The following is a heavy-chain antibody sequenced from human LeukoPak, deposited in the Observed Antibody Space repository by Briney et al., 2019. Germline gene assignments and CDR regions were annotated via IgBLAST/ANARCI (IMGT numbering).Heavy chain of an antibody. CDR2: INHSGST. CDR3: ARERNPNMITFGGVIAAIDY. J-gene: IGHJ4*02. CDR1: GGSFSGYY. Sequence: KPSETLSLTCAVYGGSFSGYYWSWIRQPLGKGLEWIGEINHSGSTNYNPSLKSRVTISVDTSKNQFSLKLSSVTAADTAVYYCARERNPNMITFGGVIAAIDYWGQGTLVTVSS. V-gene: IGHV4-34*01. D-gene: IGHD3-16*02.